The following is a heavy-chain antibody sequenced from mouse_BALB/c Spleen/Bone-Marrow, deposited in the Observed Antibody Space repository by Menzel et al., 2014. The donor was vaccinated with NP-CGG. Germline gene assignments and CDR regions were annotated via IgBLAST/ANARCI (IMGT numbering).Heavy chain of an antibody. V-gene: IGHV1S29*02. Sequence: VQLQQSGPELVKPGASVKISCRASGYTFTDYNMHWVKQSHGESLEWIGYIYPYSGNTAHNQRFKNKATLTVDNSSSTAHMELRSLTSEDSAVYYCARFDDDYWGFAHWGQGTLVTVSA. J-gene: IGHJ3*01. D-gene: IGHD2-3*01. CDR2: IYPYSGNT. CDR1: GYTFTDYN. CDR3: ARFDDDYWGFAH.